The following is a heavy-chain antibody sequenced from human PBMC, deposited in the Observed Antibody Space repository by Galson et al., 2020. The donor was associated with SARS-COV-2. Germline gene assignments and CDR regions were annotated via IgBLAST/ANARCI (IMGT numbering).Heavy chain of an antibody. J-gene: IGHJ4*02. CDR3: TTPPIRYFDYHDY. CDR2: VRSKADGGTS. D-gene: IGHD3-9*01. CDR1: GIEFSNLW. V-gene: IGHV3-15*01. Sequence: GESLKISCAASGIEFSNLWMNWVRQAPGKGLEWVGRVRSKADGGTSDYAAPEKGRFIISRDDSKNTLYLQMNSLKTEDTAVYYCTTPPIRYFDYHDYWGQGTLVTVSS.